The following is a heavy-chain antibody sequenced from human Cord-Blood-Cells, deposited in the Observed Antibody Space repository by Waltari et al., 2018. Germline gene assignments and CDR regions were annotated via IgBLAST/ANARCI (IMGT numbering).Heavy chain of an antibody. Sequence: EVQLVESGGGLVQPGGSLRLSCAASGFTFSSFWMHWVRQAPGKGLVWVSLINSDGSSTSYAYSMKSRFTISRDNAKNTLYLQMNSLRAEDTAVYYGATGLFCDAFDIWGQGTMVTVSS. CDR3: ATGLFCDAFDI. CDR1: GFTFSSFW. CDR2: INSDGSST. D-gene: IGHD3-3*01. J-gene: IGHJ3*02. V-gene: IGHV3-74*01.